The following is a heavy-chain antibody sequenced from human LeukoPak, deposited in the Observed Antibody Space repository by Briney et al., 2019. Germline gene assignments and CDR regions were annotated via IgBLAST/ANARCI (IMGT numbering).Heavy chain of an antibody. Sequence: SETLSLTCTVSGGSITSYYWSWLRQPPGKGLEWIGYIYYGGITHYNPSLKSRVTISLDTSNKQVSLRLSSVTAADTAVYYCAKDLGEGIAGTFDYWGQGSLV. CDR1: GGSITSYY. CDR3: AKDLGEGIAGTFDY. D-gene: IGHD1/OR15-1a*01. J-gene: IGHJ4*02. CDR2: IYYGGIT. V-gene: IGHV4-59*01.